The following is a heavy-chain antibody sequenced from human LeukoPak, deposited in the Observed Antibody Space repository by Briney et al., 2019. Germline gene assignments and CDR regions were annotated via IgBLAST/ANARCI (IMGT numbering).Heavy chain of an antibody. CDR1: GFTFSSYW. V-gene: IGHV3-7*01. Sequence: GGSLRLSCAASGFTFSSYWMSWVRQAPGKGLEWVANIKQDGSEKYYVDSVKGRFTISRDNAKNSLYLQMNSLSAEDTAVYYCATHDVLTGYPYFDFWGQGTLVAVSS. J-gene: IGHJ4*02. CDR2: IKQDGSEK. CDR3: ATHDVLTGYPYFDF. D-gene: IGHD3-9*01.